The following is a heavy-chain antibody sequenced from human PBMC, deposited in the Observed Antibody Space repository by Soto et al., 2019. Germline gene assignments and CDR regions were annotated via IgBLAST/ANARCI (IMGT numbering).Heavy chain of an antibody. Sequence: PSETLSLTCAVSGGSITSXXXSVGWIRQPPGQGLEWIGYMYHSGNTYYNPSLKGRVTISLNHSRNQFSLRLNSMTAADKAVYYCARGGGYDSFDFWGQGIQVTVSS. CDR3: ARGGGYDSFDF. V-gene: IGHV4-30-2*01. CDR1: GGSITSXXXS. D-gene: IGHD2-15*01. J-gene: IGHJ4*02. CDR2: MYHSGNT.